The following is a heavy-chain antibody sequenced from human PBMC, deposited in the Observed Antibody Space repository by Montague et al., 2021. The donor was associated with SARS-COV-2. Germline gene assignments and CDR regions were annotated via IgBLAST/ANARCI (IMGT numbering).Heavy chain of an antibody. CDR3: ARDSGELDYYGSGSYYRYFDY. V-gene: IGHV3-33*01. CDR2: IGYDGSNK. J-gene: IGHJ4*02. CDR1: GFTFSSYG. D-gene: IGHD3-10*01. Sequence: SLRLSCAASGFTFSSYGMHWVRQAPGKGLEWVAVIGYDGSNKYYADSVKGRFTISRDNSKNTLYLQMNSLRAEDTAVYYCARDSGELDYYGSGSYYRYFDYWGQGTLVTVSS.